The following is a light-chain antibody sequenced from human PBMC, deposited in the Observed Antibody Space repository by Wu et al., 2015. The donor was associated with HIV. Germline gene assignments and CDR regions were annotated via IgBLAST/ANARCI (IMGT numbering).Light chain of an antibody. V-gene: IGKV3-20*01. Sequence: EIVLTQSPGTLSLSPGERATLSCRASQSVSSSYLARYQQKPGQAPRLLIYGASSRATGIPDRFSGSGSGTDFTLTISRLEPEDFAVYYCQQYGSSPVSFGQGTKLEIK. CDR1: QSVSSSY. CDR2: GAS. J-gene: IGKJ2*03. CDR3: QQYGSSPVS.